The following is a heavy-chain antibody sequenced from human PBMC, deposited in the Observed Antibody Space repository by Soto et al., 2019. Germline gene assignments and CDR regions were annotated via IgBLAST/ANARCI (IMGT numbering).Heavy chain of an antibody. V-gene: IGHV3-11*06. Sequence: QVQLVESGGGLVKPGGSLRLSCAASKFIFSEYYMSWIRQAPGKGLEWVSYISSGSSYTNYADSVKGRVTITRDNAKNSLYLQMNSLRAEDAAVYFCSREGACSSTSCPAYYSYYAMDVWGQGTTVTVTS. J-gene: IGHJ6*02. CDR2: ISSGSSYT. D-gene: IGHD2-2*01. CDR1: KFIFSEYY. CDR3: SREGACSSTSCPAYYSYYAMDV.